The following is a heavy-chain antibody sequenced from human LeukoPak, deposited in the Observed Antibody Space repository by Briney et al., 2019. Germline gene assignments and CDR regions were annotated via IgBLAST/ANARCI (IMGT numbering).Heavy chain of an antibody. CDR2: TRYDGSNE. Sequence: PGGSLRLSCAASGFTFSSYGMHWVRQAPGKGLEWVAFTRYDGSNEYYADSVKGRFTISRDNSKNTLYLQTNSLRAEDTAVYYCAKDQAAPVDYFDYWGQGTLVTVSS. CDR1: GFTFSSYG. D-gene: IGHD6-13*01. J-gene: IGHJ4*02. V-gene: IGHV3-30*02. CDR3: AKDQAAPVDYFDY.